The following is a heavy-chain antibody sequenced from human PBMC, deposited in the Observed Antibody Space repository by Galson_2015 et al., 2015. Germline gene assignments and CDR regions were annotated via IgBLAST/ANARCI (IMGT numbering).Heavy chain of an antibody. CDR1: GYTFTSYG. Sequence: SVKVSCKASGYTFTSYGISWVRQAPGQGLEWMGWISAYNGDTNYAQKLQGRVTMTTDTSTSTAYMELRSLRSDDTAVYYCASTWNGYCSSTSCYAAFKYYFDYWGQGTLVTVSS. CDR3: ASTWNGYCSSTSCYAAFKYYFDY. V-gene: IGHV1-18*01. D-gene: IGHD2-2*01. CDR2: ISAYNGDT. J-gene: IGHJ4*02.